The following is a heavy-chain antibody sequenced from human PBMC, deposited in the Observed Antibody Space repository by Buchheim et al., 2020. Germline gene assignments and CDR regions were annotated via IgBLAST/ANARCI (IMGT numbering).Heavy chain of an antibody. CDR1: GFTFSSFE. CDR3: ASLKGRTGTGYGMDV. J-gene: IGHJ6*02. CDR2: ISSSGSTK. V-gene: IGHV3-48*03. Sequence: EVRLVESGGGLVLPGGSLRLSCAVAGFTFSSFEMNWVRQAPGKGLEWVSYISSSGSTKYYADSVKGRFTISRDNAENSMYLQMNSLRVEDTAAYYCASLKGRTGTGYGMDVWGQGTT. D-gene: IGHD1-1*01.